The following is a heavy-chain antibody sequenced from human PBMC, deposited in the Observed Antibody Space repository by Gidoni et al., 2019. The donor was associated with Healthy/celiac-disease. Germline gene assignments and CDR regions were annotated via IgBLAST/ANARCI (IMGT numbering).Heavy chain of an antibody. J-gene: IGHJ6*02. D-gene: IGHD1-1*01. Sequence: QVQLVESGGGVVQPGRSLRLSCAASGFIFSTYGIHWVRQAPGKGLEWVAVIWFDGNNKYYADSVKGRFTISRDNSKNTLYLQMNSLRAEDTAVYYCARDLVETVPYYYGMDIWGQGTTVTVSS. V-gene: IGHV3-33*01. CDR1: GFIFSTYG. CDR2: IWFDGNNK. CDR3: ARDLVETVPYYYGMDI.